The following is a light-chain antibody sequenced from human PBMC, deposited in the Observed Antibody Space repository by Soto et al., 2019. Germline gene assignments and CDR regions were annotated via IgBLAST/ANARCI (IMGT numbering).Light chain of an antibody. V-gene: IGKV1-5*01. CDR1: QSISSW. Sequence: DIQMTQSPSSLSASVGEGASITCRASQSISSWLAWYQQNPGKAPTLLMFDTFSLESGVPSRFSGSRSGTEFTLTISSLQPDDYATYYCQQYNSYSPLTFGGGTKVDIK. CDR3: QQYNSYSPLT. J-gene: IGKJ4*01. CDR2: DTF.